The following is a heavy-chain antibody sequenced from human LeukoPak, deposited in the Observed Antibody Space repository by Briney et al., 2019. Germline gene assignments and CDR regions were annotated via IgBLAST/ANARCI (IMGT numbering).Heavy chain of an antibody. CDR2: ISHSGST. D-gene: IGHD2-21*01. CDR3: ARQANCGGDCYSFDP. V-gene: IGHV4-38-2*01. J-gene: IGHJ5*02. Sequence: SETLSLTCAVSGYSISSYYHWGWIRQPPGKGLEWIGSISHSGSTYYNPSLKSRVTISVDTSKNLFSLKLSSVTASDSAVYYCARQANCGGDCYSFDPWGQGTLVTVSS. CDR1: GYSISSYYH.